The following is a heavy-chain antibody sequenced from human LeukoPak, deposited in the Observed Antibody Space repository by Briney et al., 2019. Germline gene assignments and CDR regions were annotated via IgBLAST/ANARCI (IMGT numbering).Heavy chain of an antibody. D-gene: IGHD1-26*01. V-gene: IGHV3-30*04. CDR1: GFTFSSYA. J-gene: IGHJ4*02. CDR3: AKGKIYSGNYYFDY. Sequence: PGGSLRLSCAASGFTFSSYAMHWVRQAPGKGLEWVAVISYDGSNKYYADSVKGRFTISRDNSKNTPYLQMNSLRAEDTAVYYCAKGKIYSGNYYFDYRGQGTLVTVSS. CDR2: ISYDGSNK.